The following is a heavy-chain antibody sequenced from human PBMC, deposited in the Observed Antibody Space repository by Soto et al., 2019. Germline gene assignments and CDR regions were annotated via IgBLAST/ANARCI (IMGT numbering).Heavy chain of an antibody. V-gene: IGHV4-39*01. J-gene: IGHJ6*02. CDR1: GGSISSSSYY. Sequence: PSETLSLTCTVSGGSISSSSYYWGWIRQPPGKGLEWIGSIYYSGSTYYNPSLKSRVTISVDTSKNQFSLKLSSVTAADTAVYYCASENSSGWPEYYYYGMDVWGQGTTVTVSS. CDR3: ASENSSGWPEYYYYGMDV. D-gene: IGHD6-19*01. CDR2: IYYSGST.